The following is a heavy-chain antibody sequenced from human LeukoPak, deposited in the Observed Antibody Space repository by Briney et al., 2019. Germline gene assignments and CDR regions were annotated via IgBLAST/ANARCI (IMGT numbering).Heavy chain of an antibody. J-gene: IGHJ6*01. CDR1: GFTFSDYY. CDR2: ISSSGSTI. Sequence: PGGSLRLSCAASGFTFSDYYMSWIRQAPGKGLEWVSYISSSGSTIYYADSVKGRFTISRDNAKNSLYLQMNSLRAEDTAVYYCARDSSSTSCYACGMDVWGKGPRSPSPQ. V-gene: IGHV3-11*04. CDR3: ARDSSSTSCYACGMDV. D-gene: IGHD2-2*01.